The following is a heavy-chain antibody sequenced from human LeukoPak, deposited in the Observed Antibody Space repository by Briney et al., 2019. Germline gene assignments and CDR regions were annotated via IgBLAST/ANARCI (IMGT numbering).Heavy chain of an antibody. J-gene: IGHJ6*03. V-gene: IGHV4-39*07. Sequence: PSETLSLTCTVSGGSISSSSYYWGWIRQPPGKGLEWIGSIYYSGGTYYNPSLKSRVTISVDTSKSQFSLKLSSVTAADTAVYYCAKEGGSYYYYYMDVWGKGTTVTISS. CDR3: AKEGGSYYYYYMDV. D-gene: IGHD1-26*01. CDR2: IYYSGGT. CDR1: GGSISSSSYY.